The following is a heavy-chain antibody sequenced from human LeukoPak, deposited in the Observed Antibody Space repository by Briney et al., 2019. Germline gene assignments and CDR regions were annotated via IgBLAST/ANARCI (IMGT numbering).Heavy chain of an antibody. Sequence: PGGSLRLSCAASGFTFSSYAMSWVRQAPGKGLEWVSAISGSGGSTYYADSVKGRFTISRDNSKNTLYLQMNSLRAEDTAVYYCIAVAGLNNYYYYGMDVWGQGTTVTVSS. CDR2: ISGSGGST. V-gene: IGHV3-23*01. CDR3: IAVAGLNNYYYYGMDV. CDR1: GFTFSSYA. J-gene: IGHJ6*02. D-gene: IGHD6-19*01.